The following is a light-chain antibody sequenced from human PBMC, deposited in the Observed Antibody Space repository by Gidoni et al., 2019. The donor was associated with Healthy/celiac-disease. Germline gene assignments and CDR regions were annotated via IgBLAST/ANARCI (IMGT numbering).Light chain of an antibody. CDR3: QQLNSYPRT. Sequence: DIQLTQSPSFLSASVGDRVTTTCRASQGISSYLDWYQQKPGKAPKILIYAASTLQSGVPSRFRGSWSGTEFTLTIISLQAEDFATYYCQQLNSYPRTFGGGTKVEIK. J-gene: IGKJ4*01. CDR1: QGISSY. V-gene: IGKV1-9*01. CDR2: AAS.